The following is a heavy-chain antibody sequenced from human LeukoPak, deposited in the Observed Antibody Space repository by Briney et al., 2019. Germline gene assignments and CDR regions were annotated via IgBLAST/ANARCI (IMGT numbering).Heavy chain of an antibody. Sequence: GGSLRLSCAASGFTFSRYWMSWVRQAPGKGLEWVADINQPGSEKFYVDSVKGRFTISRDNGKVSLYLQMNRPRAEDTAVYYCARVTPGGVGSFDYWGQGTLVTVSS. V-gene: IGHV3-7*01. D-gene: IGHD3-10*01. CDR1: GFTFSRYW. CDR2: INQPGSEK. CDR3: ARVTPGGVGSFDY. J-gene: IGHJ4*02.